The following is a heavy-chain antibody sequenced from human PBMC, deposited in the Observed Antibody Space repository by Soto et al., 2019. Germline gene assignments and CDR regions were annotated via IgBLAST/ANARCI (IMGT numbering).Heavy chain of an antibody. J-gene: IGHJ3*01. Sequence: LIQSEAEVKKPGSSVRVSCTASGGIFGSHGFSWXXXXXXXRXXXXGGFIPIFRTLTYTEKFQARVRIAADESTNTVYLDLSSLTSEDTAVYYCVRDRRIYYSDPHDEFVASDYEVWGQGTMVSVSS. CDR2: FIPIFRTL. CDR3: VRDRRIYYSDPHDEFVASDYEV. CDR1: GGIFGSHG. V-gene: IGHV1-69*01. D-gene: IGHD3-22*01.